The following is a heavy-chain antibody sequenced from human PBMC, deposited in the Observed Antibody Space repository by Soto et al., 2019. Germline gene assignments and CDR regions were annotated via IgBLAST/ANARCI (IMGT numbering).Heavy chain of an antibody. J-gene: IGHJ4*02. V-gene: IGHV3-74*01. CDR2: INPDATTI. CDR1: GFTFSNYW. D-gene: IGHD3-10*01. CDR3: ATAGSYRFDH. Sequence: PSETLRLSCATSGFTFSNYWIHWVRQAPGEGLVWVSRINPDATTINYADSVKGRFTVSRDNAKNTLYLQMNSPRAEDTAVYYCATAGSYRFDHWVQGTLVTVSS.